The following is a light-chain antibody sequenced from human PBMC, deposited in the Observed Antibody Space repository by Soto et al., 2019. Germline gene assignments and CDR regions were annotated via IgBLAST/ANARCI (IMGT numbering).Light chain of an antibody. J-gene: IGKJ1*01. CDR3: QQYGSSPWM. V-gene: IGKV3-20*01. CDR2: AAS. Sequence: PGDRATLSCRANQSVSSTYLPWSQQKPGQAPRLLIYAASTGDTGIPARFSGSGSGTDFTLTISRLEPEDFAVYYCQQYGSSPWMFGQGTKVDI. CDR1: QSVSSTY.